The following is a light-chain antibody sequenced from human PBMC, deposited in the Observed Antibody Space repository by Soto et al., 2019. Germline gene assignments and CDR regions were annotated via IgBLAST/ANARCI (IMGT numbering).Light chain of an antibody. CDR1: SGSVSTSYY. J-gene: IGLJ3*02. Sequence: QAVVTQEPSFSVSPGRTVTLTCGLSSGSVSTSYYPSWYQQTPGQAPRTVIYSTNTRSSGVPDRFSGSILGNKAALTITGAQADDEADYYCALYMGSGIWVFGGGTTLTVL. CDR2: STN. CDR3: ALYMGSGIWV. V-gene: IGLV8-61*01.